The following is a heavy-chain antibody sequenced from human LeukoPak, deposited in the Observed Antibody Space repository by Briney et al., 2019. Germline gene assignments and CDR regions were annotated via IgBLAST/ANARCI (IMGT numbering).Heavy chain of an antibody. Sequence: PGGSLRLSCAASGFTFSSYAMSWVRQAPGKGLEWVPAISGSGGSTYYADSVKGRFTISRDNSKNTLYLQMNSLRAEDTAVYYCASDNYYDSSGFLDYWGQGTLVTVSS. CDR2: ISGSGGST. V-gene: IGHV3-23*01. D-gene: IGHD3-22*01. CDR1: GFTFSSYA. CDR3: ASDNYYDSSGFLDY. J-gene: IGHJ4*02.